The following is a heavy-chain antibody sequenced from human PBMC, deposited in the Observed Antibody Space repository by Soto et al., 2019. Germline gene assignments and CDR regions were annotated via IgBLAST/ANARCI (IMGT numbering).Heavy chain of an antibody. V-gene: IGHV1-69*13. CDR3: ASRSPTYYDFWSGYSTTTDYYFDY. Sequence: ASVKVSCKASGGTFSSYAISWVRQAPGQGLEWMGGIIPIFGTANYAQKFQGRVTITADESTSTAYMELSSLRSEDTAVYYCASRSPTYYDFWSGYSTTTDYYFDYWGQGTLVTVSS. J-gene: IGHJ4*02. D-gene: IGHD3-3*01. CDR2: IIPIFGTA. CDR1: GGTFSSYA.